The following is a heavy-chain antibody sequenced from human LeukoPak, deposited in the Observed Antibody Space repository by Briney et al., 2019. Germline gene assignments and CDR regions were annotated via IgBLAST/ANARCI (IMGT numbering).Heavy chain of an antibody. CDR3: ARPYYDILTGYDYYYGMDV. J-gene: IGHJ6*02. D-gene: IGHD3-9*01. CDR2: IYYSGST. CDR1: GGSITSYY. V-gene: IGHV4-59*01. Sequence: SETLSLTCTVSGGSITSYYWSWIRQPPGKGLEWIGYIYYSGSTNYNPSLKSRVTISVDTSKNQFSLKLSSVTAADTAVYYCARPYYDILTGYDYYYGMDVWGQGTTVTVSS.